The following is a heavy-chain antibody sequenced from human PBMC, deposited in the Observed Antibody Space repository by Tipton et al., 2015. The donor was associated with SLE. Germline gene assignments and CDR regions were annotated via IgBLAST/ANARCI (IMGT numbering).Heavy chain of an antibody. CDR1: GFTFSSYA. CDR2: ISYDGSNK. V-gene: IGHV3-30*04. D-gene: IGHD6-13*01. Sequence: SLRLSCAASGFTFSSYAMHWVRQAPGKGLECVAVISYDGSNKYYADSVKGRFTISRDNSKNTLYLQMNSLRAEDTAVYYCARELVKGIDYWGQGTLVTVSS. J-gene: IGHJ4*02. CDR3: ARELVKGIDY.